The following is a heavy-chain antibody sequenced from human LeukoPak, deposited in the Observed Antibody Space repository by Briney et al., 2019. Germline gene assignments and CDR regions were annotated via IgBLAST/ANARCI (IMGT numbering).Heavy chain of an antibody. Sequence: GGSLRLSCAASGFTFSTYGMHWVRQAPGKGLEWVAFIRYDGSNKYYADSVKGRFTISRDNSKNTLYLQMNSLRAEDTAVYYCAKELPFARYFDTSGYFDYWGQGTLVTVSS. CDR2: IRYDGSNK. CDR3: AKELPFARYFDTSGYFDY. CDR1: GFTFSTYG. J-gene: IGHJ4*02. V-gene: IGHV3-30*02. D-gene: IGHD3-22*01.